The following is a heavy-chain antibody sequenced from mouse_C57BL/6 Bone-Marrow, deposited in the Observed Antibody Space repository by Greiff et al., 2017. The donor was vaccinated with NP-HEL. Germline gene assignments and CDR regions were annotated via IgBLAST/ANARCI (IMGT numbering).Heavy chain of an antibody. J-gene: IGHJ3*01. CDR3: TLNDYFSWFAY. V-gene: IGHV1-15*01. Sequence: QVQLQQSGAELVRPGASVTLSCKASGYTFTDYEMHWVKQTPVHGLEWIGAIDPETGGTDYNQKFKGKAILTADKSSSTAYMELRSLPSADSAVYYCTLNDYFSWFAYWGQGTLVTVSA. D-gene: IGHD2-4*01. CDR2: IDPETGGT. CDR1: GYTFTDYE.